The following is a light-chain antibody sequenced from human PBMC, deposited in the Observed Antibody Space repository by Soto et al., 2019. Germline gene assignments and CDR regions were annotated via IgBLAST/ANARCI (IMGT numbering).Light chain of an antibody. CDR1: QEISNF. CDR2: DAS. J-gene: IGKJ4*01. V-gene: IGKV1-33*01. CDR3: QQYDNLPLT. Sequence: DIPMTPFPFFLSAFGGGKVTNPCPARQEISNFLNWYQQKTGKAPKLLIYDASNLETGVPSRFSGSGSGTDFTFTISSLQPEDIATYYCQQYDNLPLTFGGGTKVEIK.